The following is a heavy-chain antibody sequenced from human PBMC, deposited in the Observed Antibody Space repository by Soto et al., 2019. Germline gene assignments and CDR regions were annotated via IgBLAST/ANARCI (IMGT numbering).Heavy chain of an antibody. CDR1: GGSISSYY. CDR3: ARQPYYDILTGYYPYYYYGMDV. V-gene: IGHV4-59*08. CDR2: IYYSGST. Sequence: SETLSLTCTVSGGSISSYYWSWIRQPPGKGLEWIGYIYYSGSTNYNPSLKSRVTISVDTSKSQFSLKLSSVTAADTAVYYCARQPYYDILTGYYPYYYYGMDVWGQGTTVTVSS. J-gene: IGHJ6*02. D-gene: IGHD3-9*01.